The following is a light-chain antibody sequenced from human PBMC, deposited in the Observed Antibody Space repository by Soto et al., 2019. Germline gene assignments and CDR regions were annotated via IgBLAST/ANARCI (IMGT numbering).Light chain of an antibody. J-gene: IGKJ1*01. CDR1: QSLGTKF. V-gene: IGKV3-20*01. CDR2: GTS. CDR3: QQYSRSLPWT. Sequence: EIVLTQSPDTLSLSPGDLATLSCRASQSLGTKFLAWYQQKAGQAPRLLIYGTSTRATGIPDRFSGSGSGTDFTLTISRLEPDDFAVYYCQQYSRSLPWTFGRGTKVDIK.